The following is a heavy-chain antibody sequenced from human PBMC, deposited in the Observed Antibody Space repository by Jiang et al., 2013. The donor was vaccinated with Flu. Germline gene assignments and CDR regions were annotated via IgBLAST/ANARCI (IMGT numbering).Heavy chain of an antibody. Sequence: CTVSGAPSAVVVTTGPGSASPQGRGWSGLGVSLIVRAPTXTRPSKSRVTISVDTSKNQFSLRLSSVTAADTAVYYCARAEYKWLAYNWFDPWGQGTLVTVSS. D-gene: IGHD6-19*01. CDR1: GAPSAVVVTT. CDR3: ARAEYKWLAYNWFDP. J-gene: IGHJ5*02. CDR2: SLIVRAP. V-gene: IGHV4-39*07.